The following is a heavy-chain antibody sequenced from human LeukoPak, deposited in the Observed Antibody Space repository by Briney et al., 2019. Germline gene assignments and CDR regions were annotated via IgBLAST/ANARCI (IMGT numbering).Heavy chain of an antibody. CDR1: GFTFNNYW. Sequence: GGSLRLSCAASGFTFNNYWMHWVRQAPGKGLVGVSRINGDGSSSSYADSVKGRFTISRDNAKNTLYLQMNSLRAEDTAVYYCARGVYSGSYYDYWGQGTLVTVSS. CDR3: ARGVYSGSYYDY. CDR2: INGDGSSS. D-gene: IGHD1-26*01. J-gene: IGHJ4*02. V-gene: IGHV3-74*01.